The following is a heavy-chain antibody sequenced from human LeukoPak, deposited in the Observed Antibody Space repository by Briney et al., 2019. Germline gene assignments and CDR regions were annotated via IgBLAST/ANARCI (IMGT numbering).Heavy chain of an antibody. CDR1: GGTFSSYA. J-gene: IGHJ4*02. CDR3: ARDSPYCGGDCSFDY. V-gene: IGHV1-69*13. Sequence: SVKVSCKASGGTFSSYAISWVRQAPGQGLEWMGGIIPIFGTANYAQKFQGRVTITADESTSTAYMELSSLRSEDTAVYYCARDSPYCGGDCSFDYWGQGTLVTVSS. CDR2: IIPIFGTA. D-gene: IGHD2-21*02.